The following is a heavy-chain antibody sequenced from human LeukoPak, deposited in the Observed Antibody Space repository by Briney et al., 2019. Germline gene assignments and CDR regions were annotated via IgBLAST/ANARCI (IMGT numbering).Heavy chain of an antibody. CDR1: GYSINNRGYS. CDR3: ARGGRSYFDY. V-gene: IGHV4-30-2*01. CDR2: MYHSGST. Sequence: SETLSLTCSVSGYSINNRGYSWSWIRQPPGKGLEWIGYMYHSGSTYYNPSLKSRVTISLDRSKNQFSLNLSSVTAADTAVYYCARGGRSYFDYWGQGTLVTVSS. J-gene: IGHJ4*02. D-gene: IGHD5-12*01.